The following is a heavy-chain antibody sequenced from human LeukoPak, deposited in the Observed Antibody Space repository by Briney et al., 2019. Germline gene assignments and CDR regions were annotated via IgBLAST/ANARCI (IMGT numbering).Heavy chain of an antibody. V-gene: IGHV1-69*04. Sequence: GASVKVSCKASGGTFSSYAISWVRQAPGQGLEWMGRIIPILGIANYAQKFQGRVTITADKSTSTAYMELSSLRSEDTAVYYCARVGSSSWTHDYWGQGTLVTVSS. CDR3: ARVGSSSWTHDY. CDR2: IIPILGIA. J-gene: IGHJ4*02. CDR1: GGTFSSYA. D-gene: IGHD6-13*01.